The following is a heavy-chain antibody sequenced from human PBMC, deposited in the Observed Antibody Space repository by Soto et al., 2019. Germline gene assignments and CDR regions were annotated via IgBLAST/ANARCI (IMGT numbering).Heavy chain of an antibody. V-gene: IGHV3-74*01. CDR3: VRGTSGWRGVDY. J-gene: IGHJ4*02. CDR2: ISPDGSAT. D-gene: IGHD6-19*01. Sequence: GGSLRLSCAASGFTFSCYWMHWVRQPPGKGLVWVSHISPDGSATTYADSVRGRFTITRDNAENTLYLQVNGPRAEDTSVYYCVRGTSGWRGVDYWGQGTMVTVSS. CDR1: GFTFSCYW.